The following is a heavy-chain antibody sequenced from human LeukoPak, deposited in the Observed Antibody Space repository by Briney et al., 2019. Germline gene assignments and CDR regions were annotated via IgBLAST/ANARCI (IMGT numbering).Heavy chain of an antibody. Sequence: GGSLRLSCAASGFTFSSYAMSWVRQAPGKGLEWVSAISGSGGDTYYADSVKGRFTISRDNSKNTLSLQMNSLRDEDTAVYYCAQGKGPGYWGQGTLVIVSS. V-gene: IGHV3-23*01. J-gene: IGHJ4*02. D-gene: IGHD3-10*01. CDR2: ISGSGGDT. CDR1: GFTFSSYA. CDR3: AQGKGPGY.